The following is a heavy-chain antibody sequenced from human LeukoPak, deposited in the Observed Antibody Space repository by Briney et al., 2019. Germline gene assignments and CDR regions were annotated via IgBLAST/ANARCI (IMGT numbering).Heavy chain of an antibody. CDR2: IGSSSSYI. V-gene: IGHV3-21*01. J-gene: IGHJ5*02. D-gene: IGHD2-2*01. Sequence: GGSLRLSCAASGFTLSSYSMNWVRQAPGKGLEWVSYIGSSSSYIYYADSVKGRFTISRDNAENSLYLQMNSVRAEDTAVYYCAREGFGYCSSTSCLNWFDPWGQGTLVTVSS. CDR1: GFTLSSYS. CDR3: AREGFGYCSSTSCLNWFDP.